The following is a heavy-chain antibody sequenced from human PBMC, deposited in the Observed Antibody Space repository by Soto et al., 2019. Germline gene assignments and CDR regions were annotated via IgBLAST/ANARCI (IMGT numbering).Heavy chain of an antibody. Sequence: GWSLRLSCAASGFTFSSYAMSWVRQAPGKGLEWVSVISGSGGSTYYADSVKGRFTISRDNSKNTLYLQMNSLRVEDTAVYYCAKGAVGATLGYFDSWGQGTLVTVSS. CDR3: AKGAVGATLGYFDS. CDR1: GFTFSSYA. J-gene: IGHJ4*02. V-gene: IGHV3-23*01. CDR2: ISGSGGST. D-gene: IGHD1-26*01.